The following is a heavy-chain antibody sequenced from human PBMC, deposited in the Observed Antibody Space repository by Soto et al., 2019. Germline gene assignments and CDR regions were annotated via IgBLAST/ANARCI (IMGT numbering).Heavy chain of an antibody. CDR3: ARDPQIMTTVTIYREDAFDI. CDR2: IIPIFGTA. Sequence: GASVKVSCKASGGTFSSYAISWVRQAPGQGLEWMGGIIPIFGTANYAQKFQGRVTITADESTSTAYMELSSLRSEDTAVYYCARDPQIMTTVTIYREDAFDIWGQGTMVTVSS. D-gene: IGHD4-17*01. V-gene: IGHV1-69*13. CDR1: GGTFSSYA. J-gene: IGHJ3*02.